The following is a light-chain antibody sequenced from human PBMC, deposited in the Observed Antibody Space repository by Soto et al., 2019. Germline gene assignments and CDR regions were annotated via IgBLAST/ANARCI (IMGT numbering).Light chain of an antibody. J-gene: IGLJ1*01. Sequence: QSALTQPASVSGSPGQSITISCTGTSSDVGGYNYVSWYQQHPGKAPKHMIYDVSNRPSGVSNRFSGSKSGNTASLTISGLQAEDEADYYCSSYTSPGYVFGTGTKLTVL. CDR2: DVS. CDR1: SSDVGGYNY. CDR3: SSYTSPGYV. V-gene: IGLV2-14*01.